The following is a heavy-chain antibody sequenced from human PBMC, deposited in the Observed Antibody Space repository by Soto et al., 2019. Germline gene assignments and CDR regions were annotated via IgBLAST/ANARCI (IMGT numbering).Heavy chain of an antibody. D-gene: IGHD1-1*01. Sequence: GGSLRLSCVASGFTFSIYWMSWARQAPGRGLEWVGSIKQDGSEQYFGNSVKGRFTISRDNAQNSLFLQMNSLRAEDSAVYYCVKDSRNVDGWGQGTLVTVSS. CDR2: IKQDGSEQ. J-gene: IGHJ4*02. CDR3: VKDSRNVDG. CDR1: GFTFSIYW. V-gene: IGHV3-7*01.